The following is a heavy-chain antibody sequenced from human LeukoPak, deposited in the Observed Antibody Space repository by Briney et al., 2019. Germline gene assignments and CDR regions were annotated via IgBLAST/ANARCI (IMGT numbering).Heavy chain of an antibody. Sequence: ASVKVSCKASGYTFTSYYMHWVRQAPGQGLEWMGIINPSGGSTSYAQKLQGRVTMTTDTSTSTAYMELRSLRSDDTAVYYCARVSLENYYDSSGYPDYWGQGTLVTVSS. J-gene: IGHJ4*02. V-gene: IGHV1-46*01. CDR3: ARVSLENYYDSSGYPDY. CDR1: GYTFTSYY. CDR2: INPSGGST. D-gene: IGHD3-22*01.